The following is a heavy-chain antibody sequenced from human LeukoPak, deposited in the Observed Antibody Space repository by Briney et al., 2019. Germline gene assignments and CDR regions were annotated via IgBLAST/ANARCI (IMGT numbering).Heavy chain of an antibody. D-gene: IGHD6-19*01. CDR1: GGSISSYY. V-gene: IGHV4-59*01. J-gene: IGHJ4*02. CDR2: IYYSGST. CDR3: ARERPLIAVAGTYFDY. Sequence: PSETLSLTCTVSGGSISSYYWSWIRQPPGKGLEWIGYIYYSGSTNYNPSLKSRVTISVDTSKNRFSLKLSSVTAADTAVYYCARERPLIAVAGTYFDYWGQGTPVTVSS.